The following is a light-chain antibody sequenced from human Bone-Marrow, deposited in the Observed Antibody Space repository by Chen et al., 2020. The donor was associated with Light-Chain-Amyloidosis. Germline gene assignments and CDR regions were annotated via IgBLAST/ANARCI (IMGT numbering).Light chain of an antibody. J-gene: IGLJ2*01. CDR1: DLPTKY. CDR3: QSADSSGTYEVI. CDR2: RDA. V-gene: IGLV3-25*03. Sequence: SYELTQPPSVSVSPGQTARITCSGDDLPTKYAYWYQQKPGQAPVLVVPRDAERPSGISERFSGSSSGKTATLTRSGVQAEDEADYHCQSADSSGTYEVIFGGGTKLTVL.